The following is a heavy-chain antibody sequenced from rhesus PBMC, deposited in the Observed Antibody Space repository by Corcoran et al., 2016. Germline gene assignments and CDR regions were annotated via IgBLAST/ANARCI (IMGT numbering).Heavy chain of an antibody. CDR1: GGSISSSY. CDR3: ARRYSSSSGAFDY. J-gene: IGHJ4*01. Sequence: QLQLQESGPGLVKPSETLSVTCAVSGGSISSSYWSWIRQAPGKGLEWIGYIYGSGSSTNANPSLKSRVTLSVDTSKNQLSLKLSSVTTADTAVYYCARRYSSSSGAFDYWGQGVLVTVTS. V-gene: IGHV4-169*01. CDR2: IYGSGSST. D-gene: IGHD6-43*01.